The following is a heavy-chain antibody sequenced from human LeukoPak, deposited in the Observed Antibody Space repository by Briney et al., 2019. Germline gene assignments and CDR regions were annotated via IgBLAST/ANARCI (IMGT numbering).Heavy chain of an antibody. CDR3: ARFWSSGMDV. CDR2: ISYDGSNK. J-gene: IGHJ6*02. Sequence: GGSLRLSCAASGFTFSNFSMHWVRQAPGKGLEWVAVISYDGSNKYYADSVKGRFTISRDNSKNTLYLQMNSLRAEDTAVYYCARFWSSGMDVWGQGTTVTVSS. CDR1: GFTFSNFS. V-gene: IGHV3-30*03. D-gene: IGHD3-3*01.